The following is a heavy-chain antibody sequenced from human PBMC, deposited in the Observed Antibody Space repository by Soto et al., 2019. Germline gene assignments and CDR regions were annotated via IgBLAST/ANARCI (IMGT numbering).Heavy chain of an antibody. D-gene: IGHD3-3*01. CDR2: INEDSSYI. V-gene: IGHV3-21*01. CDR3: VRDFGWYFRSGYMDV. J-gene: IGHJ6*03. Sequence: EVHLVESGGGLVKPGGSLRLSCAASGFDFSSYSMNWVRQAPGKGLEWVSSINEDSSYIYYAHSLRGRFTISRDNAKESLYLQMTSLIAEDTAVYYCVRDFGWYFRSGYMDVWGDGATVTVSS. CDR1: GFDFSSYS.